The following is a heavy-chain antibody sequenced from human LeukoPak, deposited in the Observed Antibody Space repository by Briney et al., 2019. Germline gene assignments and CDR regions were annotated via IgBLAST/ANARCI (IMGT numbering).Heavy chain of an antibody. V-gene: IGHV4-30-2*01. Sequence: SETLSLTCAVSGGSISSGGYSWSWIRQPPGKGLEWIGYIYHSGSTYYNPSLKSRVTISVDTSKNQFSLKLSPVTAADTAVYYCATSMTHDAFDIWGQGTMVTVSS. CDR3: ATSMTHDAFDI. J-gene: IGHJ3*02. CDR2: IYHSGST. D-gene: IGHD2-2*01. CDR1: GGSISSGGYS.